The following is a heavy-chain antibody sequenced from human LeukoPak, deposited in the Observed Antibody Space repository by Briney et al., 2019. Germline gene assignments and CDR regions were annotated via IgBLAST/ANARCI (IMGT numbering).Heavy chain of an antibody. CDR2: ISAYNGNT. V-gene: IGHV1-18*01. CDR1: GYTFTSYG. Sequence: ASVKVSCKASGYTFTSYGISWVRQAPGQGLEWMGWISAYNGNTNYAQKLQGRVTMTRDTSTSTVYMELSSLRSEDTAVYYCARNVGSGLDYWGQGTLVAVSS. CDR3: ARNVGSGLDY. J-gene: IGHJ4*02. D-gene: IGHD1-1*01.